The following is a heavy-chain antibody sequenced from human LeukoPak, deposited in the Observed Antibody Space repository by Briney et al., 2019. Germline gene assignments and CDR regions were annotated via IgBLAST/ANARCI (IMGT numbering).Heavy chain of an antibody. D-gene: IGHD6-19*01. CDR3: AKSVAGTYVPRGAFDI. Sequence: GGSLRLSCAASGFTFSSYAMSWVCQAPGKGLEWVSAISGSGGSTYYADSVKGRFTISRDNSKNTLYLQMNSLRAEDTAVYYCAKSVAGTYVPRGAFDIWGQGTMVTVSS. CDR2: ISGSGGST. CDR1: GFTFSSYA. J-gene: IGHJ3*02. V-gene: IGHV3-23*01.